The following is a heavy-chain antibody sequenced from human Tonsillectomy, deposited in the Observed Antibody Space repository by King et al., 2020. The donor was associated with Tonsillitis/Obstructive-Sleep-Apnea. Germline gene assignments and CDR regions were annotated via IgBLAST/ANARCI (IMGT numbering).Heavy chain of an antibody. V-gene: IGHV1-18*01. CDR1: GYTFTNYG. J-gene: IGHJ4*02. Sequence: VQLVESDAEVKKPGASVKVSCKASGYTFTNYGITWVRQAPGQGLEWMGWISAYNGKTNYAQKLQGRVTMTTDTSTSTAYMELRSLRTDDTAVYYCARPPWAVQGRSGFDYWGQGTLVTVSS. D-gene: IGHD3-3*01. CDR3: ARPPWAVQGRSGFDY. CDR2: ISAYNGKT.